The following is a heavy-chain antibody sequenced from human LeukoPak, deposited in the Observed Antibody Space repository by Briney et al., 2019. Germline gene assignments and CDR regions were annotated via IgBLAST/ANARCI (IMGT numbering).Heavy chain of an antibody. D-gene: IGHD3-22*01. J-gene: IGHJ5*02. V-gene: IGHV3-15*07. CDR3: ATDFYDST. CDR2: IRSKSDGGKI. Sequence: GGCLRLSCAPAGFTFSNAWMNWVSQAPGKGREWVGRIRSKSDGGKIDYAAPVKGRFTLSRDDSKTTLYLQMNSLQTADTAVYYCATDFYDSTWGQGTLVTVSS. CDR1: GFTFSNAW.